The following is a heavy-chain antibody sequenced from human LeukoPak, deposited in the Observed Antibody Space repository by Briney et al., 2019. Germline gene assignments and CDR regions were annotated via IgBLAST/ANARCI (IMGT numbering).Heavy chain of an antibody. J-gene: IGHJ4*02. CDR1: GGSFSGYY. Sequence: SETLSLTCAVYGGSFSGYYWSWIRQPPGKGLEWIGEINHSGSTNYNPSLKSRVTISVDTSKNQFSLKLSSVTAADTAVYYCARGRATVVREDFDYWGQGTLVTVSS. CDR3: ARGRATVVREDFDY. CDR2: INHSGST. V-gene: IGHV4-34*01. D-gene: IGHD4-23*01.